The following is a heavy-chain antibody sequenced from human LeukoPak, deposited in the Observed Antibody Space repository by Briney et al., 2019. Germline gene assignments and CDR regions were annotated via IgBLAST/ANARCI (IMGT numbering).Heavy chain of an antibody. V-gene: IGHV3-30*04. Sequence: GGSLRLSCAASGFTLSSYAMHWVRQAPGKGLEWVAVISYDGSNKYYADSVKGRFTISRDNSKNTLYLQMNSLRAEDTAVYYCASHESSRGAFDIWGQGTMVTVSS. CDR3: ASHESSRGAFDI. D-gene: IGHD2-2*01. J-gene: IGHJ3*02. CDR1: GFTLSSYA. CDR2: ISYDGSNK.